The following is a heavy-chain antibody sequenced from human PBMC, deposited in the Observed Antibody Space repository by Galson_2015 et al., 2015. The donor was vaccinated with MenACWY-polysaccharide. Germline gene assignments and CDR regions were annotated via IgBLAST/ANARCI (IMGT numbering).Heavy chain of an antibody. CDR1: GASVSSTSYY. CDR3: ATRFEKHLKNYFED. D-gene: IGHD3-9*01. Sequence: SETLSLTCSVSGASVSSTSYYWGWIRQPPGKGLEWIGSTHDSGSTFYNPSLRSRVTISVDTSAKQFFLKLRSVTAADTAVYYCATRFEKHLKNYFEDWGRGTLVTVSS. CDR2: THDSGST. J-gene: IGHJ4*02. V-gene: IGHV4-39*01.